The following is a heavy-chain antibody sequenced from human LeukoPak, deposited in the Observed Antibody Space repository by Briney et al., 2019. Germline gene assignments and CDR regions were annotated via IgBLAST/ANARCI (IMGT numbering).Heavy chain of an antibody. Sequence: SVKVSCKASGGTFSSYAISWVRQAPGQGLEWMGRIFPIFATANYAQKFQGRATMTRDTSTSTVYMELSRLRSEDTAVYYCARGGYGDRIDYWGQGTLVSVSS. V-gene: IGHV1-69*05. CDR3: ARGGYGDRIDY. J-gene: IGHJ4*02. CDR2: IFPIFATA. D-gene: IGHD4-17*01. CDR1: GGTFSSYA.